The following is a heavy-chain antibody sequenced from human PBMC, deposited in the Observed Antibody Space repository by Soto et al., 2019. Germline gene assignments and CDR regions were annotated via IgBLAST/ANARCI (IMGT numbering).Heavy chain of an antibody. D-gene: IGHD4-17*01. CDR2: FDPDEAET. V-gene: IGHV1-24*01. Sequence: QVLLVQSGAEVKKPGASVKVSCKVSGYTLNEVAMHWVRQAPGKGLEWLGGFDPDEAETIYAQHFQGRVTMTEDTSTDTAYMEFSSLRSEGTASYFFTTYHGNHHFDHWGQGTLVTVTS. CDR1: GYTLNEVA. J-gene: IGHJ5*02. CDR3: TTYHGNHHFDH.